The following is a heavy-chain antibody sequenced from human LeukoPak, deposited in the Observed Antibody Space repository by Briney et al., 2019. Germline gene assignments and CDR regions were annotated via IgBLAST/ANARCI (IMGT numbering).Heavy chain of an antibody. D-gene: IGHD3-10*01. V-gene: IGHV3-48*04. J-gene: IGHJ6*02. CDR3: ARDLWFGEEHPYYYYGMDV. Sequence: GGSLRLSCAASGFTFSSYGMHWVRQAPGKGLEWVSYISSSGSTIYYADSVKGRFTISRDNAKNSLYLQMNSLRAEDTAVYYCARDLWFGEEHPYYYYGMDVWGQGTTVTVSS. CDR1: GFTFSSYG. CDR2: ISSSGSTI.